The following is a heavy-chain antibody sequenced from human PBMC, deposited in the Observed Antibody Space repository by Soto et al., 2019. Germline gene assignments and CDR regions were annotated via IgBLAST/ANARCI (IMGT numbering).Heavy chain of an antibody. J-gene: IGHJ6*03. CDR2: INPNSGGT. V-gene: IGHV1-2*04. Sequence: ASVKVSCKASGYTFTGYYMHWVRQAPGQGLEWMGWINPNSGGTNYAQKFQGWVTMTRDTSISTAYMELSRLRSDDTAVYYCARSYCSSTSCPSGDYYYYMDVWGKGTTVTXSS. CDR1: GYTFTGYY. D-gene: IGHD2-2*01. CDR3: ARSYCSSTSCPSGDYYYYMDV.